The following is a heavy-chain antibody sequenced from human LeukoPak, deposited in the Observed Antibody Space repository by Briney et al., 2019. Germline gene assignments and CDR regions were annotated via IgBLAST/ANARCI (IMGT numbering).Heavy chain of an antibody. J-gene: IGHJ5*01. CDR2: IYPADSDI. CDR1: GYSINNYW. D-gene: IGHD2-15*01. CDR3: ARQEYCSGGSCYTWFDS. Sequence: GESLKISCKGSGYSINNYWIGWVRQMPGKGLEWMGIIYPADSDIRYSPSFQGQVTISADKSISTAYLQWSSLKASDTAMYYCARQEYCSGGSCYTWFDSWGQGTLVTVSS. V-gene: IGHV5-51*01.